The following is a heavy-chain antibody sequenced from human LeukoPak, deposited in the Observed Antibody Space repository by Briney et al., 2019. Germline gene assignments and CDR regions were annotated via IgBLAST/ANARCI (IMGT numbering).Heavy chain of an antibody. Sequence: PSQTLSLTCTVSGGSISSGGYYWSWIRQPPGKGLEWIGYIYHSGSTYYNPSLKSRVTISVDRSKNQFSLKLSSVTAADTAVYYCAKSSTRLYYYMDVWGKGTTVTVSS. J-gene: IGHJ6*03. V-gene: IGHV4-30-2*01. CDR3: AKSSTRLYYYMDV. CDR1: GGSISSGGYY. CDR2: IYHSGST. D-gene: IGHD2-2*01.